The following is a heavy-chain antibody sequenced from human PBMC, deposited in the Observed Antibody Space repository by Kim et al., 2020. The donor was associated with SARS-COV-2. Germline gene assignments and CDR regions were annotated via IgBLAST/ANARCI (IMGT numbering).Heavy chain of an antibody. Sequence: SVKVSCKASGGTFSSYAISWVRQAPGQGLEWMGGIIPIFGTANYAQKFQGRVTITADESTSTAYMELSSLRSEDTAVYYCARDPYPPHCSGGSCYPQYYYYGRDVWGQGTTVTVSS. CDR1: GGTFSSYA. CDR3: ARDPYPPHCSGGSCYPQYYYYGRDV. CDR2: IIPIFGTA. J-gene: IGHJ6*02. D-gene: IGHD2-15*01. V-gene: IGHV1-69*13.